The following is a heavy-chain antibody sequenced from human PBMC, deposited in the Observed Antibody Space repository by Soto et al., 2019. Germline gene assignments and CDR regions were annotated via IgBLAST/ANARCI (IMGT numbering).Heavy chain of an antibody. J-gene: IGHJ6*02. CDR2: INHSGST. V-gene: IGHV4-34*01. CDR1: GGSFSGYY. Sequence: QVQLQQWGAGLLKPSETLSLTCAVYGGSFSGYYWSWIRQPPGKGLEWIGEINHSGSTNYNPSLKSRVPISVDTSKNQFALKLSSVTAADTAVYYCKGSYYYYGMDVWGQGTTVTVSS. D-gene: IGHD3-10*01. CDR3: KGSYYYYGMDV.